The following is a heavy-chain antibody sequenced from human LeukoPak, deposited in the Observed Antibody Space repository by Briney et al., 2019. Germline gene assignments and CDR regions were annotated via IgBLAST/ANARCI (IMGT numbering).Heavy chain of an antibody. D-gene: IGHD6-6*01. CDR2: IHPGDSDT. Sequence: GASLKISCEGSGSIFTSYWIGWVRPLPGKGLEWMGIIHPGDSDTRYSPSFQGQVTISADKSISTAYLQWSSLKASDTAMYYCARHFRTYSSSSWWFDPWGQGTLVTVSS. J-gene: IGHJ5*02. CDR1: GSIFTSYW. CDR3: ARHFRTYSSSSWWFDP. V-gene: IGHV5-51*01.